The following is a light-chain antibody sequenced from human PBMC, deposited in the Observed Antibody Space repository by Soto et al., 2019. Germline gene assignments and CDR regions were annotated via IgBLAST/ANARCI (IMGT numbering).Light chain of an antibody. CDR3: QQSYSTPRT. CDR1: QSISSY. J-gene: IGKJ1*01. Sequence: DIQMTQSPSSLSASVGDRVTITCRASQSISSYLNWYQQKPGKAPKLLIYAASCLQSGVPARFSGSGSGTDFTLTISSLQPEDFATYYCQQSYSTPRTLGQGTKVEIK. CDR2: AAS. V-gene: IGKV1-39*01.